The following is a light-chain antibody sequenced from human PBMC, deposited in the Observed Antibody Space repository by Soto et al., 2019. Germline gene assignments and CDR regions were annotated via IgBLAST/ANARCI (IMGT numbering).Light chain of an antibody. CDR1: QIVGSN. CDR3: QQYNDWPLIT. J-gene: IGKJ5*01. V-gene: IGKV3-15*01. CDR2: CAA. Sequence: EIVMTPSPATLSVSPGERAALSCSAGQIVGSNFAAYQQQRGHAPPLLLYCAASSATGSPPSIISSRSWRKYSLPISTRQYEDFAAYYCQQYNDWPLITFGQGTRLEIK.